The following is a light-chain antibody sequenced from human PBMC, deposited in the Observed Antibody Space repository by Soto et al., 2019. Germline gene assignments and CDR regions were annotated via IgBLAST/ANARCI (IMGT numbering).Light chain of an antibody. J-gene: IGKJ4*01. CDR1: QTVRNNY. CDR3: QQFSSYPLT. CDR2: DAS. V-gene: IGKV3-20*01. Sequence: EFVLMQSPGTLSLSPGERATLSCRASQTVRNNYLAWYQQKPGQAPRLLIYDASSRATGIPDRFSGGGSGTDFTLTISRLEPEDFAVYYCQQFSSYPLTFGG.